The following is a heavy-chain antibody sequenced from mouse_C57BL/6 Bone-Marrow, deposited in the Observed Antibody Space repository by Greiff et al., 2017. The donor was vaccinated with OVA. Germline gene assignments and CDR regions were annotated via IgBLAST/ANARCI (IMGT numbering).Heavy chain of an antibody. V-gene: IGHV1-66*01. CDR3: ARMGSEETTVVARDAMDY. Sequence: QVQLQQSGPELVKPGASVKISCKASGYSFTSYYIHWVKQRPGQGLEWIGWIYPGSGNTKYNEKFKGKATLTADTSSSTAYMQLSSLTSEDSAVYYCARMGSEETTVVARDAMDYWGQGTSVTVSS. J-gene: IGHJ4*01. D-gene: IGHD1-1*01. CDR2: IYPGSGNT. CDR1: GYSFTSYY.